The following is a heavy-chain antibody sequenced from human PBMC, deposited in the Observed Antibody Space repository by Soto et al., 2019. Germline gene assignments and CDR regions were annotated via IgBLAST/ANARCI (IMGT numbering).Heavy chain of an antibody. CDR2: IYHSGST. V-gene: IGHV4-4*02. Sequence: SETLSLTCAVSGGSISSSNWWSWVRQPPGKGLEWIGEIYHSGSTNYNPSLKSRVTISVDKSKNQFSLKLSSVTAADTAVYYCARDGGDGSGSYFPGAYYYGMDVWGQGTTVTVSS. J-gene: IGHJ6*02. CDR3: ARDGGDGSGSYFPGAYYYGMDV. D-gene: IGHD3-10*01. CDR1: GGSISSSNW.